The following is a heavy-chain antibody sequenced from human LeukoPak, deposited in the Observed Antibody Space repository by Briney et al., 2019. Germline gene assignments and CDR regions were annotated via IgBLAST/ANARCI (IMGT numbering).Heavy chain of an antibody. J-gene: IGHJ4*02. CDR2: IIPIFGTA. V-gene: IGHV1-69*13. CDR1: GGTFSSYA. Sequence: GASVKVSCKASGGTFSSYAISWVRQAPGQGLEWMGGIIPIFGTANYAQKFQGRVTITADESTSTAYMELSSLRSEDTAVYYCARVGGGCLEVGYDFWSGYYHFDYWGQGTLVTVSS. CDR3: ARVGGGCLEVGYDFWSGYYHFDY. D-gene: IGHD3-3*01.